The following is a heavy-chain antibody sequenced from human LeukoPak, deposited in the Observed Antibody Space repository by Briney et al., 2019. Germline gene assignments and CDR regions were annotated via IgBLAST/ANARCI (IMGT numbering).Heavy chain of an antibody. V-gene: IGHV3-7*01. D-gene: IGHD7-27*01. CDR2: IKQDGSEK. Sequence: QPGGSLRLSCAASEFTFSSYWMSWVRQAPGKGLEWVANIKQDGSEKYYVDSVKGRFTISRDNAKNSLYLKMNSLRAEDTAVYYCAIWGSSGYMDVWGKGTTVTVSS. CDR3: AIWGSSGYMDV. CDR1: EFTFSSYW. J-gene: IGHJ6*03.